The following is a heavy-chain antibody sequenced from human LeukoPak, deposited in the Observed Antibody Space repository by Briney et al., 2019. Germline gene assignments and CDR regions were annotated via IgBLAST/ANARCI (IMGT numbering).Heavy chain of an antibody. CDR2: INHSGST. CDR1: GGSFSGYY. D-gene: IGHD1-14*01. V-gene: IGHV4-34*01. Sequence: PSETLSLTCAVYGGSFSGYYWSWIRQPPGKGLEWIGEINHSGSTNYNPSLKSRVTISVDTSKNQFSLKLSSMTAADTAVYYCARGSSRYGVLDYWGQGTLVTVSS. CDR3: ARGSSRYGVLDY. J-gene: IGHJ4*02.